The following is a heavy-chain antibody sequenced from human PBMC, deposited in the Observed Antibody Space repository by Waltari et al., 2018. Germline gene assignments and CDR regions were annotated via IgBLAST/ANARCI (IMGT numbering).Heavy chain of an antibody. Sequence: QVQLVQSGAEVKKPGPSVKVSCKASGYTFTGYYIHWVRQAPGQGLEWRGWITPNSGGTNYAQKFQGRVTMTRDTSISTVYMELSRLRSDDTAVYYCARDAYHYFGMDVWGQGTTVTVSS. CDR3: ARDAYHYFGMDV. CDR2: ITPNSGGT. V-gene: IGHV1-2*02. J-gene: IGHJ6*02. CDR1: GYTFTGYY.